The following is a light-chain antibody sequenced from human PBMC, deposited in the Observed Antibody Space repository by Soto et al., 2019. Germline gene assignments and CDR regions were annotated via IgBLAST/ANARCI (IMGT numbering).Light chain of an antibody. Sequence: QSVLTQPPSVSGTPGQRVTISCSGSSSNIGNNFVYWYQHLPGAAPTLVVYSDNHRPSGVPVRFSGSKSGTSASLTISGLRSEDEATYYCSSYTTRRTPHVAFGGGTKLTVL. V-gene: IGLV1-47*01. CDR3: SSYTTRRTPHVA. CDR1: SSNIGNNF. CDR2: SDN. J-gene: IGLJ2*01.